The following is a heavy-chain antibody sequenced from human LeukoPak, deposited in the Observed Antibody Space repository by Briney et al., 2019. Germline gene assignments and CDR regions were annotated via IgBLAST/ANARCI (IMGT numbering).Heavy chain of an antibody. D-gene: IGHD6-19*01. CDR1: VFTFSNYA. V-gene: IGHV3-23*01. CDR2: ISGSGDNR. J-gene: IGHJ5*02. CDR3: AKHPLTSGWYWYWFDP. Sequence: GGSLRLSCAASVFTFSNYAMNGVRQGPGEGLEWVSTISGSGDNRYYAASVKGRFTISRDNSKNTLHLQMNSLRAEDTAMYYCAKHPLTSGWYWYWFDPWGQGTLVTVSS.